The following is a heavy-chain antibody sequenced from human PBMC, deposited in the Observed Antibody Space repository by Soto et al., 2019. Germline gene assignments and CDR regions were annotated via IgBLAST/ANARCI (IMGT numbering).Heavy chain of an antibody. V-gene: IGHV1-69*01. CDR3: ARRPIYDSSGFFDY. CDR2: VIPIFGTA. D-gene: IGHD3-22*01. J-gene: IGHJ4*02. CDR1: GGTFISYA. Sequence: QVQLVQSGAEVKKPGSSVKGSCKASGGTFISYAISWVRQAPGQGLELMGGVIPIFGTANYAQKFQGRVTITADESTRTAYMELSSLRSEDTAVYYCARRPIYDSSGFFDYWGQGTLVTVSS.